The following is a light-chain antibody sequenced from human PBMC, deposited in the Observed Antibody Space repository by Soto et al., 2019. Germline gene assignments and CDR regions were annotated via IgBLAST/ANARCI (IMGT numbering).Light chain of an antibody. CDR3: ASYTSISTVL. CDR2: DVS. V-gene: IGLV2-14*01. Sequence: QSALTQPASVAGSPGQSITISCNGSSSDVGGYNFVSWYQQHPGRAPKLMVFDVSVRPSGVSNRFSGSKSGNTASLTISGLQAEDEADYYCASYTSISTVLIGGGTKLTVL. J-gene: IGLJ2*01. CDR1: SSDVGGYNF.